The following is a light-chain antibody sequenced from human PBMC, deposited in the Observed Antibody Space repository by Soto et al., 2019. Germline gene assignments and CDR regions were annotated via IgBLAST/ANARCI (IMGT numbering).Light chain of an antibody. V-gene: IGLV1-44*01. J-gene: IGLJ1*01. CDR1: SSNIGSNS. CDR3: AAWDDSMNGYV. Sequence: QSVLTQPPSASGTPGQRVTISCSGSSSNIGSNSVNWYRQLPGTAPKLLIYSSNQRPSGVPDRFSGSKSGTSASLAISGLQYEDEADYYCAAWDDSMNGYVFGTGTKVTVL. CDR2: SSN.